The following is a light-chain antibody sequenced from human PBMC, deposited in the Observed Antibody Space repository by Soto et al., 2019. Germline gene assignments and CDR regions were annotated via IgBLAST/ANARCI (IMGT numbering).Light chain of an antibody. CDR2: EVS. J-gene: IGLJ1*01. Sequence: QSVLTQPASVSWSPGHAITISCSGASSDVGGYNYVSWYQQHPGNAPKLMIYEVSNRPSGVSNRFSGSKSGNTASLTISGLQAEDEADYYCISYTSSSNLYVFGTGTKVTVL. CDR1: SSDVGGYNY. V-gene: IGLV2-14*01. CDR3: ISYTSSSNLYV.